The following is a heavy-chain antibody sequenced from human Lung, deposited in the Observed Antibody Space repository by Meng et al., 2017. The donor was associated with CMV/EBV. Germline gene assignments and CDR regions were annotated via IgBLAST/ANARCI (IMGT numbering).Heavy chain of an antibody. CDR1: GGSISSSSYY. Sequence: LXXTASGGSISSSSYYWGWIRQPPGKGLEWIGSIYYSGSTYYNPSLKSRVTISVDTSKNQFSLKLSSVTAADTAVYYCARDIYHTDIVVVRSDAFDIWGQGXMVTVSS. CDR3: ARDIYHTDIVVVRSDAFDI. V-gene: IGHV4-39*07. J-gene: IGHJ3*02. D-gene: IGHD2-2*01. CDR2: IYYSGST.